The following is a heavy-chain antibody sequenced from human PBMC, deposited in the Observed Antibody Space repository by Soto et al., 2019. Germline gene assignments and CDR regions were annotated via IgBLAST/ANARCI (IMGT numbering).Heavy chain of an antibody. CDR1: VFTVRSFT. D-gene: IGHD6-13*01. CDR3: TRDASRDSSARGWFDP. Sequence: GSLRLSCAASVFTVRSFTMNWVRQAPGKGLEWVSTISSNSAYIYYTDALRGRFTISRDNAKNSLHLQMNSLRAEDTAVYYCTRDASRDSSARGWFDPWGPGTLVTVSS. V-gene: IGHV3-21*01. CDR2: ISSNSAYI. J-gene: IGHJ5*02.